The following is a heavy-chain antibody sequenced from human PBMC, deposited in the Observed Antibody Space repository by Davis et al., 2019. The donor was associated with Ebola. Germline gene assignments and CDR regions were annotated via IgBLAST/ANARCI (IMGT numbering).Heavy chain of an antibody. Sequence: SCTVSGGSISRGGSYWTWIRQHPGKGLEWIGYIYYSGSTYHKPSLKSRVTISLDTSKNQFSLNLYSVTAADTAVYYCARDLRHDSSGYDYYFYMDVWGKGTTVTVSS. J-gene: IGHJ6*03. CDR1: GGSISRGGSY. V-gene: IGHV4-31*02. CDR3: ARDLRHDSSGYDYYFYMDV. D-gene: IGHD3-22*01. CDR2: IYYSGST.